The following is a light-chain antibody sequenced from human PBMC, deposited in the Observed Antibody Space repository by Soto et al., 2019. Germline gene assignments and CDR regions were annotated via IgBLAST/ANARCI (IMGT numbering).Light chain of an antibody. CDR1: QSVGSY. CDR2: AAS. CDR3: QQYNNWPLT. V-gene: IGKV3-15*01. Sequence: EIVLTQSPATLSLSPGERATLSCRASQSVGSYLAWYQQKPGQAPRLLIYAASTRATGIPARFSGSGSGTEFTLTISSLQSEDFAVYYCQQYNNWPLTFGGGTKVDI. J-gene: IGKJ4*01.